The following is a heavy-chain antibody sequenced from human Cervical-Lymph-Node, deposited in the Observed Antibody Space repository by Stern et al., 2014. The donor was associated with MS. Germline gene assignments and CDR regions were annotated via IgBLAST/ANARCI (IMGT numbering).Heavy chain of an antibody. CDR2: FDPEDGET. Sequence: VQLVESGAEVKKPGASVKVSCKVSGYTLNELSMHWVRQAPGKGLEWMGGFDPEDGETIYAQKFQGRVTMTEDTSTDTAYMELSSLRSEDTAMYYCATPLTRYDSSGFDYWGQGTLVTVSS. CDR3: ATPLTRYDSSGFDY. D-gene: IGHD3-22*01. J-gene: IGHJ4*02. CDR1: GYTLNELS. V-gene: IGHV1-24*01.